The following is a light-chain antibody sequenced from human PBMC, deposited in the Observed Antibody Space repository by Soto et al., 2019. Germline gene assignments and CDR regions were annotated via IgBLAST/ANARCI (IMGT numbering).Light chain of an antibody. Sequence: EIVLTQSPGTLSLSPGERATLSCRPSQSISSSYLAWYQQKPGQAPRLLIYAASTRATGIPDRFSGSGTGTDFTLTISRLEPEEFALYYCQQYAHSAALSFGGGSKVDIK. CDR3: QQYAHSAALS. V-gene: IGKV3-20*01. CDR1: QSISSSY. CDR2: AAS. J-gene: IGKJ4*01.